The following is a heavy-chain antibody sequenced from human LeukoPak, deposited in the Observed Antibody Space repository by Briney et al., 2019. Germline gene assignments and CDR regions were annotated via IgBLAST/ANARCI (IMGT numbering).Heavy chain of an antibody. Sequence: ASVKVSCKASGYTFTDYYMHWLRQAPGQGLEWMGWMHPNSGGTNYAQKFQGRVTMTRDTSISTAYMDLSRLRSDDTAVYYCARGDYTKGFDYWGQGTLVTVSS. CDR2: MHPNSGGT. D-gene: IGHD4-11*01. J-gene: IGHJ4*02. CDR3: ARGDYTKGFDY. V-gene: IGHV1-2*02. CDR1: GYTFTDYY.